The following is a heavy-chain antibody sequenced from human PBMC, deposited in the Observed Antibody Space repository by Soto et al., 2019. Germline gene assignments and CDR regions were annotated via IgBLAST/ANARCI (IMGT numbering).Heavy chain of an antibody. CDR2: MNPNSGNT. CDR1: GYTFTSYD. CDR3: AIDFWSGYRMDV. J-gene: IGHJ6*04. Sequence: ASVKVSCKASGYTFTSYDIDWVRQATGQGLEWMGWMNPNSGNTGYAQKFQGRVTMTRNTSISTAYMELSSLRSEDTAVYYCAIDFWSGYRMDVWGKGTTVTAPQ. D-gene: IGHD3-3*01. V-gene: IGHV1-8*01.